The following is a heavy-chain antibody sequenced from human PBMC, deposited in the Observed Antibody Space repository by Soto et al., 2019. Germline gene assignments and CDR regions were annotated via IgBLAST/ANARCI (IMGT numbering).Heavy chain of an antibody. J-gene: IGHJ4*02. CDR1: GFTFSNAW. CDR2: IKSKTDGVTT. D-gene: IGHD3-10*01. CDR3: TTIPLLWFGELLPYFDY. V-gene: IGHV3-15*07. Sequence: EVQLVESGGGLVKPGGSLRLSCAASGFTFSNAWMNWVRQAPGKGLEWVGRIKSKTDGVTTDYAAPVKGRVTISRDDSKNTLYLQMNSLKTEDTAVYYCTTIPLLWFGELLPYFDYWGQGTLVTVSS.